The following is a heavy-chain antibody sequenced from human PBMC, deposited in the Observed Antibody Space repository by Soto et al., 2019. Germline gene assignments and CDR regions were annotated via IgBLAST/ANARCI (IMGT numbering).Heavy chain of an antibody. CDR2: ISYDGSNK. CDR1: GFTFSSYA. V-gene: IGHV3-30-3*01. CDR3: ARGTYSSSASFDP. Sequence: PGGSLRLSCAASGFTFSSYAMHWVRQAPGKWLEWVAVISYDGSNKYYADSVKGRFTISRDNSKSTLYLQMNSLRAEDTAVYYCARGTYSSSASFDPWGQGTLVTVSS. J-gene: IGHJ5*02. D-gene: IGHD6-13*01.